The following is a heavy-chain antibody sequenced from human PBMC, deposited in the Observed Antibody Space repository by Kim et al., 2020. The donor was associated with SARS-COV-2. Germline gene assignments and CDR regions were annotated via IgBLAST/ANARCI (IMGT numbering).Heavy chain of an antibody. CDR3: ARDHYGSGSLEDDY. Sequence: GGSLRLSCAASGFTFSSYSMNWVRQAPGKGLEWVSSISSSSSYIYYADSVKGRFTISRDNAKNSLYLQMNSLRAEDTAVYYCARDHYGSGSLEDDYWGQGTLVTVSS. D-gene: IGHD3-10*01. V-gene: IGHV3-21*01. CDR2: ISSSSSYI. CDR1: GFTFSSYS. J-gene: IGHJ4*02.